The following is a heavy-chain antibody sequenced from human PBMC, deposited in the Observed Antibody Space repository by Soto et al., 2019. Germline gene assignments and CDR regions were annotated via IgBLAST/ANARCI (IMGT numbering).Heavy chain of an antibody. CDR2: INAGNGNT. V-gene: IGHV1-3*01. CDR1: GYTFTSYA. J-gene: IGHJ5*02. CDR3: ARDESFSSHTGYNWFDP. Sequence: ASVKVSCKASGYTFTSYAMHWVRQAPGQRLEWMGWINAGNGNTKYSQKFQGRVTITRDTSASTAYMELSSLRSEDTAVYYCARDESFSSHTGYNWFDPWGQGTLVTVSS.